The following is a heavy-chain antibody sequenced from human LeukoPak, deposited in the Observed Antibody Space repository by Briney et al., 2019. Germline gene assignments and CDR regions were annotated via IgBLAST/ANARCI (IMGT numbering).Heavy chain of an antibody. CDR1: GYTFTDYH. CDR3: ARDLSGDFFTYVDL. Sequence: ASVKVSCKAPGYTFTDYHIHWVRQAPGQGLEWMGWIHPESGGTKYAQKFQGRVTMTRDTSISTAYMDLSSLTSDDTAVYYCARDLSGDFFTYVDLWGRGTLVTVSS. V-gene: IGHV1-2*02. D-gene: IGHD7-27*01. CDR2: IHPESGGT. J-gene: IGHJ2*01.